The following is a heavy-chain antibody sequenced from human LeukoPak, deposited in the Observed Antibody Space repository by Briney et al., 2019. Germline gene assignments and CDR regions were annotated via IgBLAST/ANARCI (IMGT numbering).Heavy chain of an antibody. CDR3: AHRIAVASTQNFDY. CDR2: IYWNDDK. V-gene: IGHV2-5*01. CDR1: GFSLSTSGVG. J-gene: IGHJ4*02. D-gene: IGHD6-19*01. Sequence: SGPTLVNPTQTLTLTCTFSGFSLSTSGVGVGWIRQPPGKALEWLALIYWNDDKRYSPSLKSRLTITKDTSKNQVVLTMTNMDPVDTATYYCAHRIAVASTQNFDYWGQGTLVTVSS.